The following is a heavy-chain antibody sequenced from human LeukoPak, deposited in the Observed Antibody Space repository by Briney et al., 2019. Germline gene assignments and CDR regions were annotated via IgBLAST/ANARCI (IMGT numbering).Heavy chain of an antibody. J-gene: IGHJ5*02. CDR3: AKTMQFEIAAAET. CDR2: ISGSGGST. D-gene: IGHD6-13*01. Sequence: GGSLRLSCAASGLTLSSYAMSWVRQAPGKGLEWVSAISGSGGSTCYADSVKGRFTISRDNSKNTLYLQMNSLRAEDTAVFYCAKTMQFEIAAAETWGQGTLVTVSS. V-gene: IGHV3-23*01. CDR1: GLTLSSYA.